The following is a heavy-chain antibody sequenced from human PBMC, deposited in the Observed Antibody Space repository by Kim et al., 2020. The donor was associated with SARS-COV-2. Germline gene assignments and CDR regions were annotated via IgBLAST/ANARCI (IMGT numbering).Heavy chain of an antibody. Sequence: LKSRVTISVDTSKNQFSLKLSPVTAADTAVYYGARVSRYCSGVSCYILDYWGQGTLVTVSS. J-gene: IGHJ4*02. V-gene: IGHV4-31*02. D-gene: IGHD2-15*01. CDR3: ARVSRYCSGVSCYILDY.